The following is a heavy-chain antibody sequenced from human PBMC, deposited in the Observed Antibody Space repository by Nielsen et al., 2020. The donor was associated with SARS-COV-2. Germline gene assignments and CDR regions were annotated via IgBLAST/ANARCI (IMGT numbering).Heavy chain of an antibody. D-gene: IGHD3-10*01. J-gene: IGHJ4*02. CDR2: ISYDGSNK. CDR3: AKAGTFRGGSNFDH. CDR1: GFTFSSYA. V-gene: IGHV3-30*04. Sequence: GESLKLSCAASGFTFSSYAMHWLRQAPGKGLEWVAVISYDGSNKHYADSVKGRFTISRDNSKHTLYLQMNSLRAEDTAVYYCAKAGTFRGGSNFDHWGQGTPVTVSS.